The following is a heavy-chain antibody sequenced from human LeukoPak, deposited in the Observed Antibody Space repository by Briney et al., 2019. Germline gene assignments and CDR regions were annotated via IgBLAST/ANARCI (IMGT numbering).Heavy chain of an antibody. CDR3: AKDLPGTTPYYYYYMDV. Sequence: PGGSLRLSCAASGFTFSSYAMSWVRQAPGKGLEWVSAISGSGGSTYYADSVKGRFTISRDSSKNTLYLQMNSLRGEDTAVYYCAKDLPGTTPYYYYYMDVWGKGTTVTVSS. CDR2: ISGSGGST. J-gene: IGHJ6*03. V-gene: IGHV3-23*01. D-gene: IGHD1-1*01. CDR1: GFTFSSYA.